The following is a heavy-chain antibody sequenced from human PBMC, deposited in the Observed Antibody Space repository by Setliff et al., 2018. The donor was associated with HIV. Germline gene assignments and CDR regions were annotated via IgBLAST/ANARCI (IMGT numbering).Heavy chain of an antibody. V-gene: IGHV4-34*01. J-gene: IGHJ3*01. D-gene: IGHD3-3*01. CDR3: ATGAQNDFRDDPVPNPFDF. CDR1: GGSFRDYF. Sequence: LSLTCAVYGGSFRDYFWTWIRQPPGKGLEWIGEINHSGSTNYNPSLKSRVTISVYTSKNQISLKLTSVTAADTAVYYCATGAQNDFRDDPVPNPFDFWGQGTMVTVSS. CDR2: INHSGST.